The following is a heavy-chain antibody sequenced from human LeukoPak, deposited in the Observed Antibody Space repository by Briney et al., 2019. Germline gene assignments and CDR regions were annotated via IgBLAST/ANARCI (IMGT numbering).Heavy chain of an antibody. CDR1: GYTFTGYY. D-gene: IGHD6-13*01. J-gene: IGHJ5*02. CDR3: ARGVIAAAGRRGNWFDP. CDR2: INPNSGGT. V-gene: IGHV1-2*02. Sequence: ASVKVSCKASGYTFTGYYMHWVRQAPGQGLEWMGWINPNSGGTNYAQKFQGRVTMTRDTSISTAYMELSSVTAADTAVYYCARGVIAAAGRRGNWFDPWGQGTLVTVSS.